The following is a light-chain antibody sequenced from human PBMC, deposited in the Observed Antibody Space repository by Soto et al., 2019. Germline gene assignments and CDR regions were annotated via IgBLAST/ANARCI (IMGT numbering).Light chain of an antibody. CDR2: GAS. CDR3: QQYGSSAYT. J-gene: IGKJ2*01. Sequence: EIVLTQSPGTLSLSPGERATLSCRASQSVSTSYLAWYQQKPGQAPRLLIYGASSRATGIPDRFSGSGSGTHFTLTISRLEPEYVAVYYCQQYGSSAYTFGQGTKLEIK. V-gene: IGKV3-20*01. CDR1: QSVSTSY.